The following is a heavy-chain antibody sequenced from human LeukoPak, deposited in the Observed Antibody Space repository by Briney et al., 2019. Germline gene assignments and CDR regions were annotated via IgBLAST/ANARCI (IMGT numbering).Heavy chain of an antibody. V-gene: IGHV1-2*02. D-gene: IGHD3-10*01. CDR3: AREAYDSGSFRTDYYYMDV. J-gene: IGHJ6*03. Sequence: ASVKVSCKASGYTFTGYYMHWVRQAPGQGLEWMGWIDPNSGGTNYAQKFQGRVTMTRDTSISTAYMELSRLRSDDTAVYYCAREAYDSGSFRTDYYYMDVWGKGTTVTISS. CDR1: GYTFTGYY. CDR2: IDPNSGGT.